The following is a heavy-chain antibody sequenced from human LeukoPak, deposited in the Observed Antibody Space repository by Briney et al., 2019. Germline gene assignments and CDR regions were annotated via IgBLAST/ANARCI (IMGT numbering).Heavy chain of an antibody. CDR3: VKAPSDGLDV. Sequence: GGSPRLSRSASGFTSSTYPMHGVRHAPGKGLETVATIIAKGDITSYAASVKGRFTTSRDNPKNAVYLQMSSLRPEDRAVYYCVKAPSDGLDVWGQGATVTVSS. J-gene: IGHJ6*02. V-gene: IGHV3-64D*09. CDR2: IIAKGDIT. CDR1: GFTSSTYP.